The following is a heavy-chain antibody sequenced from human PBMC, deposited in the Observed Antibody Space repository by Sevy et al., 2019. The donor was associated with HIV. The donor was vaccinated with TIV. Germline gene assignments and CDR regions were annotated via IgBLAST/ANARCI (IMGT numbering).Heavy chain of an antibody. V-gene: IGHV3-74*01. Sequence: GGSLRLSCAGSGFTFSNYWMHWVRQAPGKGLVWVSRINSDGSSTSYADSVTGRFTISRDNAKNTLYLQMNSLRAEDTAVYYCARGPYDRDTNTYFFMHYWGQGTLVTVSS. J-gene: IGHJ4*02. D-gene: IGHD2-8*01. CDR2: INSDGSST. CDR3: ARGPYDRDTNTYFFMHY. CDR1: GFTFSNYW.